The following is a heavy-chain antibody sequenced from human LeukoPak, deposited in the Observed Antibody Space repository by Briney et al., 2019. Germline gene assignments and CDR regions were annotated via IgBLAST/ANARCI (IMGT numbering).Heavy chain of an antibody. D-gene: IGHD3-22*01. V-gene: IGHV1-2*02. J-gene: IGHJ5*02. CDR1: GYTFTGYY. Sequence: ASVKVSCKASGYTFTGYYMHWVRQAPGQGLEWMGWINPNSGGTNYAQKFQGRVTMTRDTSISTAYMELSRLRSDDTAVYYCARNHLLSLYHYDSSGANWFDPWGQGTLVTVSS. CDR3: ARNHLLSLYHYDSSGANWFDP. CDR2: INPNSGGT.